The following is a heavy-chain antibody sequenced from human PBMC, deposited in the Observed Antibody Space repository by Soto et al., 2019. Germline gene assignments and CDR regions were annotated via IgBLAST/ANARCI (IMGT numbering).Heavy chain of an antibody. D-gene: IGHD3-22*01. V-gene: IGHV4-59*01. CDR1: GASINNNY. Sequence: KTSETLSLTCTVSGASINNNYWNWIRQPPGKGLEWIGYIYYSGSPNYNPSLKSRVTISVDTSKNQFSLNLRSVTAADTAVYYCARRAPSYDTSSYGDGMDVWGQGTTVTVSS. J-gene: IGHJ6*02. CDR2: IYYSGSP. CDR3: ARRAPSYDTSSYGDGMDV.